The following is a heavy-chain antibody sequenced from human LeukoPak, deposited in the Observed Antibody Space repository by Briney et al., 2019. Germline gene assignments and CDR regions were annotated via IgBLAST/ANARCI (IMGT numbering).Heavy chain of an antibody. CDR2: IYYTETT. D-gene: IGHD3-3*01. CDR1: GGSISSYY. V-gene: IGHV4-59*01. Sequence: PSETLSLTCTVSGGSISSYYWSWIRQPPGKGLEWIGYIYYTETTNYNPSLKSRVTISVDTSKNQFSLKLSSVTAADTAVYYCARGPIFGVVKNWFDPWGQGTLVTVSS. J-gene: IGHJ5*02. CDR3: ARGPIFGVVKNWFDP.